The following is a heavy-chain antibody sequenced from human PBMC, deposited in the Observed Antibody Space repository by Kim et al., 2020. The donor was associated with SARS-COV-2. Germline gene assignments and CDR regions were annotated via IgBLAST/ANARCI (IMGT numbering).Heavy chain of an antibody. J-gene: IGHJ6*02. CDR2: ISWNSGSI. D-gene: IGHD2-2*02. V-gene: IGHV3-9*01. Sequence: GGSLRLSCAASGFTFGDYAMHWVRQAPGKGLEWVSGISWNSGSIGYADSVKGRFTISRDNAKNSLYLQMNSLRAEDTALYYCAKERDCSSTSCYTPDYYYYGMDVWGQGTTVTVSS. CDR1: GFTFGDYA. CDR3: AKERDCSSTSCYTPDYYYYGMDV.